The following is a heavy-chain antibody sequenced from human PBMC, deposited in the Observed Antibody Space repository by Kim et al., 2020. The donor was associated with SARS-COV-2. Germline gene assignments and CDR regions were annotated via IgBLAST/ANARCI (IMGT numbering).Heavy chain of an antibody. CDR3: ARGGWLLLEDAFGI. J-gene: IGHJ3*02. D-gene: IGHD3-22*01. CDR2: IIPILGIA. Sequence: SVKVSCKASGGTFSSYAISWVRQAPGQGLEWMGRIIPILGIANYAQKFQGRVTITADKSTSTAYMELSSLRSEDTAVYYCARGGWLLLEDAFGIWGQGTMVTVSS. V-gene: IGHV1-69*04. CDR1: GGTFSSYA.